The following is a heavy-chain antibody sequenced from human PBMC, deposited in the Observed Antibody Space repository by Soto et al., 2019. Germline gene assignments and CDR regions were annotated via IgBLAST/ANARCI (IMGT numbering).Heavy chain of an antibody. CDR3: ARDPAGTNWFDP. D-gene: IGHD6-19*01. J-gene: IGHJ5*02. CDR1: GGSISSGDYY. Sequence: SETLSLTCTVSGGSISSGDYYWSWIRQPPGKGLEWIGYIYYSGSTYYNPSLKSRVTISVDTSKNQFSLKLSSVTAADTAVYYCARDPAGTNWFDPWGQGTLVTVSS. V-gene: IGHV4-30-4*01. CDR2: IYYSGST.